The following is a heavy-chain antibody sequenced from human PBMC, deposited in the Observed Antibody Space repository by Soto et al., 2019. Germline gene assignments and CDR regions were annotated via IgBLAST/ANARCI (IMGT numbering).Heavy chain of an antibody. CDR2: ISAYNGNT. CDR3: ARERSGSYSNDAFDI. D-gene: IGHD1-26*01. CDR1: GYTFTSYG. J-gene: IGHJ3*02. V-gene: IGHV1-18*01. Sequence: QVQLVQSGAEVKKPGASVKVSCKASGYTFTSYGISWVRQAPGQGLEWMGWISAYNGNTNYAQKLQGRVTMTTDTSTSTADMELRSLRSDDTAVYYCARERSGSYSNDAFDIWGQGTMVTVSS.